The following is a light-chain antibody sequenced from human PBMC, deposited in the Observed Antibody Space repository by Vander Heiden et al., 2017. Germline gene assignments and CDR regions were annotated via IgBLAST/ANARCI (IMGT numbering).Light chain of an antibody. J-gene: IGLJ2*01. CDR1: SSNVGNNP. CDR3: AAWDDSLNAVV. V-gene: IGLV1-36*01. Sequence: QPVLTQPPSVSEAPRQRVPISCSGSSSNVGNNPVTWYQQLPGKAPKLLIYYDDLLPSGVSDRFSGSKSGTSASLAISGLQSEDEADYYCAAWDDSLNAVVFGGGTKLTVL. CDR2: YDD.